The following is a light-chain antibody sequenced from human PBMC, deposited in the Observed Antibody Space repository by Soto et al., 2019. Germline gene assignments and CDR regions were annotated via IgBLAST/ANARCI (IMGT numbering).Light chain of an antibody. J-gene: IGLJ2*01. Sequence: QSALTQPASWSGSPGQSITISCTGTSSDVGSYNLVSWYQQHPGKAPKLMIYEVSKRPSGVSNRFSGSKSGNTASLTISGLQAEDEADYYCCSYAGSSTYVFGGGTKLTVL. CDR1: SSDVGSYNL. CDR2: EVS. CDR3: CSYAGSSTYV. V-gene: IGLV2-23*02.